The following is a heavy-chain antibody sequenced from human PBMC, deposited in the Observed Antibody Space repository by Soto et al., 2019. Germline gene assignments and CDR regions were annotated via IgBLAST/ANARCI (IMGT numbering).Heavy chain of an antibody. J-gene: IGHJ4*02. V-gene: IGHV3-74*03. CDR3: ARDLGGPDY. D-gene: IGHD3-16*01. CDR1: GFTLSAYW. CDR2: LSSDGFGT. Sequence: GGSLRLSCAASGFTLSAYWMHWVRQAPGRGLEWVSRLSSDGFGTAYVDSVKGRFHISRDNARNTLFLQMNGLRAEDTAVYYCARDLGGPDYWGRGTLVTVSS.